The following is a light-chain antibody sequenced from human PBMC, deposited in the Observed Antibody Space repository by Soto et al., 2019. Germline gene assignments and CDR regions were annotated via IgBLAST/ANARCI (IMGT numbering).Light chain of an antibody. J-gene: IGKJ1*01. V-gene: IGKV3-11*01. Sequence: EIVLTQSPATLSLSPGERATLSCRASQSVDAYLAWYQQRPGQAPRLLIFDASNRATGIPTRFSGSGSGTDFPLTISSLEPEDFAVYYCQQRSNWAPTFGQGTKVEIK. CDR2: DAS. CDR1: QSVDAY. CDR3: QQRSNWAPT.